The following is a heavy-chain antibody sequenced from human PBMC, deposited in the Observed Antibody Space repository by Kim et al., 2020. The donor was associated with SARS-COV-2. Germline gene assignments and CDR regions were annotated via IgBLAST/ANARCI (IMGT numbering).Heavy chain of an antibody. J-gene: IGHJ4*02. D-gene: IGHD6-19*01. CDR3: ARGGDPVAGAAFDY. Sequence: ALKFQGRVTMTADESTSTAYMELSRLGSEDTAVYYCARGGDPVAGAAFDYWGQGTLVTVSS. V-gene: IGHV1-69*01.